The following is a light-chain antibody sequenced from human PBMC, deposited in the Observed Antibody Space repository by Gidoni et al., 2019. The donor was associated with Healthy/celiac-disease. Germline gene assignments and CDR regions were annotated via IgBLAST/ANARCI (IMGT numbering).Light chain of an antibody. J-gene: IGKJ2*01. CDR3: QQYGSSPLHVH. CDR2: GAS. Sequence: EIVLTQSPGTLSLSPGERATLSCRASQSVSSSYLAWYQQKPGQAPRLLIYGASSRATGIPDRFSGSGSGTDFTLTISRLEPEDFAVYYCQQYGSSPLHVHFGQGTKLEIK. V-gene: IGKV3-20*01. CDR1: QSVSSSY.